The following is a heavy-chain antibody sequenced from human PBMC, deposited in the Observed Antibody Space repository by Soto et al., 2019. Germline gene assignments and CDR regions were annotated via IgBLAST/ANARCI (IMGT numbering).Heavy chain of an antibody. D-gene: IGHD6-13*01. J-gene: IGHJ4*02. V-gene: IGHV5-10-1*04. CDR2: IDPSDSYT. Sequence: LKVSCKGPGSLFTNYFIPCVPQMPGKGLEWMGRIDPSDSYTNYIRSFQGQVTISADKSIRTAYLQWSSLKASETAMYYFARHVGAAAVRVDFDYWGQGTLVTVSS. CDR1: GSLFTNYF. CDR3: ARHVGAAAVRVDFDY.